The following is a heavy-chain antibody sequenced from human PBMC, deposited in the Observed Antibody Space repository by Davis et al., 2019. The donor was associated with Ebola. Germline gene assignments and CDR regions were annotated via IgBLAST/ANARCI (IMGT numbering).Heavy chain of an antibody. J-gene: IGHJ4*02. D-gene: IGHD3-10*01. V-gene: IGHV1-2*06. CDR1: GYTLIDYF. CDR2: INPNSGGT. CDR3: ARDYNGSGIYYIEY. Sequence: ASVHASCLASGYTLIDYFMHWVRQAPGQGLAWMGRINPNSGGTNYAQKLQGRVTMTRDTAISTAYMELSRLRSDDTAVYYCARDYNGSGIYYIEYWGQGTLVIVSS.